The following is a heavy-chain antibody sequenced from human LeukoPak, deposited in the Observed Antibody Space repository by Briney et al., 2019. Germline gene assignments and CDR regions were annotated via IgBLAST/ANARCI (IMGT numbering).Heavy chain of an antibody. CDR3: TTWGTSVPAAILYYYYRDV. D-gene: IGHD2-2*01. CDR2: IKSKTDGCTT. J-gene: IGHJ6*03. Sequence: GGSLRLSCAASGFTFSNAWMSWIRQAPGKGLEWVGRIKSKTDGCTTDYAAPVKGRFTISRDDSKNTLYLQMNSLKTEATAEYYCTTWGTSVPAAILYYYYRDVWGKGTTVPVSS. V-gene: IGHV3-15*01. CDR1: GFTFSNAW.